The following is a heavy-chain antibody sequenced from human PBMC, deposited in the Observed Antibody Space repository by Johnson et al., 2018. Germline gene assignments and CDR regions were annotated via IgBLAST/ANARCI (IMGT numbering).Heavy chain of an antibody. D-gene: IGHD6-19*01. V-gene: IGHV3-33*01. CDR3: ARERGSGWFNDAFDI. J-gene: IGHJ3*02. CDR1: GFTFSSYG. Sequence: QLVQSGGGVVQPGRSLRLSCAASGFTFSSYGMHRVRQAPGKGLEWVAVIWYDGSNKYYADSVKGRFTISRDNSKNTLYLQMNSLRAEDTAVYYFARERGSGWFNDAFDIWGQGTMVTVSS. CDR2: IWYDGSNK.